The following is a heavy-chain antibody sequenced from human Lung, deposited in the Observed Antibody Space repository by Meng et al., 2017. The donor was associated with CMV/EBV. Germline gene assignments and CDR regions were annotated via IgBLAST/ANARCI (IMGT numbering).Heavy chain of an antibody. D-gene: IGHD6-19*01. CDR2: TYYRSQWYN. Sequence: GDSVSSDSAAWTWIRQSPSRGLEWLGKTYYRSQWYNDYAESVKGRITIYADTSKNQFSLQLISVTPEDTAVYYCAGGGGYTSGWYDYWGQGTLVTVSS. J-gene: IGHJ4*02. V-gene: IGHV6-1*01. CDR1: GDSVSSDSAA. CDR3: AGGGGYTSGWYDY.